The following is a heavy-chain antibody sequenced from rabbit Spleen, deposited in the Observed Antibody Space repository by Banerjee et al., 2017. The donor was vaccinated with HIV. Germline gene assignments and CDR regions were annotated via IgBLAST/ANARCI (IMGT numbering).Heavy chain of an antibody. CDR3: ARDLVAVIGWNFNL. D-gene: IGHD1-1*01. Sequence: QSLEESGGGLVKPGASLTLTCKASSFSFSDRDVMCWVRQAPGKGLEWIACINAATGKPVYATWAKGRFTISRTSSTTVTLQMTSLTAADTATYFCARDLVAVIGWNFNLWGPGTLVTVS. CDR1: SFSFSDRDV. J-gene: IGHJ4*01. CDR2: INAATGKP. V-gene: IGHV1S40*01.